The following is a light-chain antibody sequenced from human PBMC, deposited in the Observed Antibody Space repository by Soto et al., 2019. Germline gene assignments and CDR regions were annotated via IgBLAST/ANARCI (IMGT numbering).Light chain of an antibody. CDR3: QQYDNDSWT. J-gene: IGKJ1*01. CDR1: QSISSW. CDR2: KAS. Sequence: DIQMTQSPSTLSASVGDRVIITCRASQSISSWLAWYHQKPGKAPNLLIYKASTLKSGVPSRFSGSGSGTEFTLTIISLQPDDFATYYCQQYDNDSWTFGQGTKVEIK. V-gene: IGKV1-5*03.